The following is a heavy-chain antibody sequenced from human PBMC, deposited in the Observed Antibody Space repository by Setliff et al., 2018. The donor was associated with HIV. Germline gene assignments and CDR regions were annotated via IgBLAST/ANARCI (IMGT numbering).Heavy chain of an antibody. CDR3: ATGGGPLVYYYYYMDV. CDR1: GFTFNTYA. CDR2: ISGSGGST. D-gene: IGHD3-10*01. Sequence: QPGGSLRLSCAASGFTFNTYAMSWVRQAPGKGLEWVSAISGSGGSTYYADSVKGRFTISRDNSKNTLYLQMNSLRAEDTAVYYCATGGGPLVYYYYYMDVWGKGTTVTVSS. J-gene: IGHJ6*03. V-gene: IGHV3-23*01.